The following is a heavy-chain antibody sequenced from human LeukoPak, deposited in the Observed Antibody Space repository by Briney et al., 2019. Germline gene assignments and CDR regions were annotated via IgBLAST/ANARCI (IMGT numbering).Heavy chain of an antibody. V-gene: IGHV1-69*05. D-gene: IGHD3-9*01. CDR1: GGTFSSYA. CDR2: IIPIFGTA. CDR3: ARGSLNYDILTGPPDY. J-gene: IGHJ4*02. Sequence: SVKVSSKASGGTFSSYAISWVRQAPGQGLEWMGGIIPIFGTANYAQKFQGRVTITTDESTSTAYMELSSLRSEDTAVYYCARGSLNYDILTGPPDYWGQGTLVTVSS.